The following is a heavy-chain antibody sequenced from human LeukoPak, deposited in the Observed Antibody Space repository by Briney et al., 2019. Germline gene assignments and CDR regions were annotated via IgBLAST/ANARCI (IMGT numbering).Heavy chain of an antibody. CDR2: IYYSGST. Sequence: PSETLSLTCTVSGGSISSGDYYWSWIRQPPGKGLEWIGYIYYSGSTYYNPSLKSRVTISVDRSKNQFSLKLSSMTAADTAVYYCARVHCSGGSCYEGGYYYYGMDVWGQGTTVTVSS. D-gene: IGHD2-15*01. J-gene: IGHJ6*02. CDR1: GGSISSGDYY. V-gene: IGHV4-30-4*08. CDR3: ARVHCSGGSCYEGGYYYYGMDV.